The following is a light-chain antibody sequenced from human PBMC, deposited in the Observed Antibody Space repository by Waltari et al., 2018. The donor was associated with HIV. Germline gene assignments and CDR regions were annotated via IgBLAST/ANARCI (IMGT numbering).Light chain of an antibody. CDR2: GAS. V-gene: IGKV1-39*01. CDR3: QQSFSSPT. Sequence: DIQVTQSPSSLSASVGDRVTITCRTSQTVDRNLNWYQQIPGKAPKLLIYGASSLLSGVPSRFSGSGSGTHFTLTITSLQPEDFATYYCQQSFSSPTFGPGTKLEI. J-gene: IGKJ3*01. CDR1: QTVDRN.